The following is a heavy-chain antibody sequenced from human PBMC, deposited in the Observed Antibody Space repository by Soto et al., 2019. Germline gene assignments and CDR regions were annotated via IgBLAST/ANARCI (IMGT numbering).Heavy chain of an antibody. J-gene: IGHJ4*02. Sequence: WGSLRLSCAASGFTFSSYAIIFCRHSPWKWLEWVSAISENGAHTSYADSVRGRFTNSRDNSKDTLSLQMISLRANDTDLYYCRRERRGSSWFVCSYWGQGILVTVSS. CDR1: GFTFSSYA. CDR2: ISENGAHT. CDR3: RRERRGSSWFVCSY. D-gene: IGHD6-13*01. V-gene: IGHV3-23*01.